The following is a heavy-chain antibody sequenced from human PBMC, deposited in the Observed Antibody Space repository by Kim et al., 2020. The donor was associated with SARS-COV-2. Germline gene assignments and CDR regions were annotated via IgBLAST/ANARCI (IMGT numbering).Heavy chain of an antibody. D-gene: IGHD2-2*01. CDR3: ARAPSNIVVVPAAMRY. Sequence: KFQGRVTITRDTSASTAYMELSSLRSEDTAVYYCARAPSNIVVVPAAMRYWGQGTLVTVSS. J-gene: IGHJ4*02. V-gene: IGHV1-3*01.